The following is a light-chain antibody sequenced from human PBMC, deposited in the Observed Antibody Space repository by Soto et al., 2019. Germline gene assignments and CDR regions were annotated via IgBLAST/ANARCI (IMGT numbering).Light chain of an antibody. CDR1: QSVSSN. CDR2: DAS. Sequence: EIVITRSPATVSVCPVERGTVAFRASQSVSSNLAWYQQKPGQAPRLLIYDASTRATGVPARFSGSGSGTEFTLTISSLQSEDFAVYYCQQYNNWPPKTFGQGTKVDIK. V-gene: IGKV3-15*01. CDR3: QQYNNWPPKT. J-gene: IGKJ1*01.